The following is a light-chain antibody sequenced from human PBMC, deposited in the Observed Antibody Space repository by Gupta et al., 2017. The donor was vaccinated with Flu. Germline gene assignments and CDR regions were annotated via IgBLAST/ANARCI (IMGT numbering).Light chain of an antibody. CDR3: QQYYSTLFT. Sequence: DIVMTQSPDSLAVCLGERATLNCKSSQSVLYSSNNKNYLAWYQQKPGQPPKLLIYWASTRESGVPDRFSGSGSGTDFTLTISSLQAEDVAVYYCQQYYSTLFTFGPGTKVDIK. J-gene: IGKJ3*01. V-gene: IGKV4-1*01. CDR2: WAS. CDR1: QSVLYSSNNKNY.